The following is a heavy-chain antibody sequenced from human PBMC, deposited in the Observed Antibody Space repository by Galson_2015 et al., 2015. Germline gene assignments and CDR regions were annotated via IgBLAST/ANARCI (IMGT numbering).Heavy chain of an antibody. CDR2: IIPIFGTA. D-gene: IGHD6-13*01. V-gene: IGHV1-69*13. J-gene: IGHJ4*02. CDR3: ARFSYYETYSRDFDY. CDR1: GGTFSSYA. Sequence: SVKVSRKASGGTFSSYAISWVRQALGQGLEWMGGIIPIFGTANYAQKFQGRVTITADESTSTAYMELSSLRSEDTAVYYCARFSYYETYSRDFDYWGQGTLVTVSS.